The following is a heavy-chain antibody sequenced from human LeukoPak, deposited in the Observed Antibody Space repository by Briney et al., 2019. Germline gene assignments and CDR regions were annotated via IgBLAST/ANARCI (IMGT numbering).Heavy chain of an antibody. D-gene: IGHD3-22*01. V-gene: IGHV1-69*01. J-gene: IGHJ3*02. CDR3: AGFFYDNSGDAFDI. Sequence: SVKVSCKASGGSFTFTSHAMSWVRQAPGQGLEWMGGIIPIYCSANYAQMFQGRVTITSDESTRTVYMELSSLRPEDSAVHYCAGFFYDNSGDAFDIWGQGTMVTVSS. CDR2: IIPIYCSA. CDR1: GGSFTFTSHA.